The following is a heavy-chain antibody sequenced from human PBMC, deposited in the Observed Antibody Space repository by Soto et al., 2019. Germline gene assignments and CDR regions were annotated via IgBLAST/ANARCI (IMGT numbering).Heavy chain of an antibody. Sequence: GASVKVSCKASGGTFSSYAISWVRQAPGQGLEWMGGIIPIFGTANYAQKFQGRVTITADESTSTAYMELNSLRSEDTAVYYCAREFRYSNDYYGMDVWGQGTTVTVSS. V-gene: IGHV1-69*13. CDR2: IIPIFGTA. D-gene: IGHD6-13*01. J-gene: IGHJ6*02. CDR1: GGTFSSYA. CDR3: AREFRYSNDYYGMDV.